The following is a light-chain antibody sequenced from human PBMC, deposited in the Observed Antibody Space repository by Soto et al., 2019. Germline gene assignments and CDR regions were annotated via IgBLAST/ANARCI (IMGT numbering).Light chain of an antibody. CDR2: EVS. CDR3: SSYTTSSSLYV. J-gene: IGLJ1*01. Sequence: QSALTQPASVSGSPGPSITISCTGTSSDVGGYNSVSWYQHHPGKAPKLMIYEVSNRPSGVSNRFSGSKSGNTASLTISGLQAEDEADYYCSSYTTSSSLYVFGTGTKLTVL. CDR1: SSDVGGYNS. V-gene: IGLV2-14*01.